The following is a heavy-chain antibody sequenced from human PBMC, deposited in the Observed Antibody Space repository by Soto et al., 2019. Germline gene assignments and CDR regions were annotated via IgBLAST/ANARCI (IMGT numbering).Heavy chain of an antibody. Sequence: GGSLRLSCAASGFTFDDYAMHWVRQAPGKGLEWVSGISWNSGSIGYADSVKGRFTISRDNAKNSLYLQMNSLRAEDTALYYCAKDLLDAIHCSSTSCYHDKSYYYYYYMDVWGKGTTVTVSS. D-gene: IGHD2-2*01. V-gene: IGHV3-9*01. CDR2: ISWNSGSI. J-gene: IGHJ6*03. CDR1: GFTFDDYA. CDR3: AKDLLDAIHCSSTSCYHDKSYYYYYYMDV.